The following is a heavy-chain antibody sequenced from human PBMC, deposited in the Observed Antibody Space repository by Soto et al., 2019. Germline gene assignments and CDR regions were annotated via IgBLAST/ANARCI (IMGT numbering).Heavy chain of an antibody. V-gene: IGHV1-18*01. J-gene: IGHJ4*02. CDR1: GYTFITYG. D-gene: IGHD4-17*01. CDR3: ARGQFGDLDY. CDR2: ISAYNGNT. Sequence: GPEVKKPGASVKVSCKASGYTFITYGFTWVRQAPGQGLEWMGWISAYNGNTNYAQKFQGRVTMTTDTSTNTASMELRSLTSDDTAVYFCARGQFGDLDYWGQGTLVTVSS.